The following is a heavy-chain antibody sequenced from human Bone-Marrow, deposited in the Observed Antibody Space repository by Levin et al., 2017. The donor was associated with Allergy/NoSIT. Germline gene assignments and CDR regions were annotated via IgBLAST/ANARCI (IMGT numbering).Heavy chain of an antibody. CDR3: ARGISMIEVLSIDAFDI. CDR2: ISRSSGTI. CDR1: GFTLKTSS. D-gene: IGHD3-22*01. Sequence: LSLTCAASGFTLKTSSMNWVRPAPGKGLEWVSYISRSSGTIFYADSVKGRFTISRDNAKNSLFLQMNSLRAEDTALYYCARGISMIEVLSIDAFDIWGQGTLVTVSS. J-gene: IGHJ3*02. V-gene: IGHV3-48*04.